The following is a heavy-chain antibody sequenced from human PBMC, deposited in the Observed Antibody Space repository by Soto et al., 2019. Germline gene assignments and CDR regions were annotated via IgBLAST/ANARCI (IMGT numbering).Heavy chain of an antibody. CDR2: IIPIFGTA. CDR1: GGTFSSYA. Sequence: SVKVSCKASGGTFSSYAISWVRQAPGQGLEWMGGIIPIFGTANYAQKFQGRVTITADESTSTAYMELSSLRSEDTAVYYYARTGTTTPRIDYFDYWGQGTMVTVYS. J-gene: IGHJ4*02. CDR3: ARTGTTTPRIDYFDY. D-gene: IGHD1-1*01. V-gene: IGHV1-69*13.